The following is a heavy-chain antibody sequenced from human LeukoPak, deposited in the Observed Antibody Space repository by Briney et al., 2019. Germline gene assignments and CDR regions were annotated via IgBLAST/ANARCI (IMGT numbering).Heavy chain of an antibody. CDR2: ISTSSSYI. Sequence: GGSLRLSCAASGFTFSSYSMNWVRQAPGKGLEWVSSISTSSSYIYYADSVKGRFTISRDNARNSLFLQMNSLRAEDTAVYYCARDRERVAATGTLFTDWGQGILVTVSS. CDR3: ARDRERVAATGTLFTD. J-gene: IGHJ4*02. V-gene: IGHV3-21*01. CDR1: GFTFSSYS. D-gene: IGHD6-13*01.